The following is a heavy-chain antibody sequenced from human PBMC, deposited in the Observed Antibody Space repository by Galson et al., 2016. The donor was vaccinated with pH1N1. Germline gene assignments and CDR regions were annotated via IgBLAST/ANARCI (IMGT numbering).Heavy chain of an antibody. CDR2: ISGSGDKT. CDR3: VKEYHRHYYDEYPGLS. CDR1: GFTFNNYA. V-gene: IGHV3-23*01. D-gene: IGHD3-3*01. J-gene: IGHJ5*02. Sequence: SLRLSCAASGFTFNNYAMSWVRQAPGKGLEWVSVISGSGDKTYYADSVKGRFTISRDDSKNTLYLNMNRLRAEDTAIYHCVKEYHRHYYDEYPGLSWGKGTLVTVSS.